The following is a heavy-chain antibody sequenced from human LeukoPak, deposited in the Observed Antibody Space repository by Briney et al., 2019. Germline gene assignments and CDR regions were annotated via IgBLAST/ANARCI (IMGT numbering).Heavy chain of an antibody. Sequence: ASVKVSCKASGYTFTGYYMHWVRQAPGQGLEWMGWMNPNSGNTGYAQKFQGRVTMTRNTSISTAYMELSSLRSEDTAVYYCARVDPAAIDYWGQGTLVTVSS. CDR1: GYTFTGYY. CDR2: MNPNSGNT. V-gene: IGHV1-8*02. CDR3: ARVDPAAIDY. D-gene: IGHD2-2*02. J-gene: IGHJ4*02.